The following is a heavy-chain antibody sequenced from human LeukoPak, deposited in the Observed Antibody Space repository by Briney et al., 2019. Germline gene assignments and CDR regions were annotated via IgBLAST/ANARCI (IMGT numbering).Heavy chain of an antibody. D-gene: IGHD3-22*01. CDR3: ARDRPMYYYDSSGNFNGGFGNDY. CDR1: GGTFSSYA. Sequence: SVKVSCKASGGTFSSYAISWVRQAPGQGLEWMGGIIPIFGTANYAQKFQGRVTITTDESTSTAYMGLSSLRSEDTAVYYCARDRPMYYYDSSGNFNGGFGNDYWGQGTLVTVSS. V-gene: IGHV1-69*05. CDR2: IIPIFGTA. J-gene: IGHJ4*02.